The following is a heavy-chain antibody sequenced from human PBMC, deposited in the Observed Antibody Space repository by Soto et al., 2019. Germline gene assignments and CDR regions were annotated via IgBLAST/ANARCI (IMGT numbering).Heavy chain of an antibody. J-gene: IGHJ6*02. V-gene: IGHV3-7*05. CDR1: GFTFTSYW. CDR2: INQDGSEK. CDR3: ARGHAMGV. Sequence: EVQVVESGGGLVQPGGSLRLSCAASGFTFTSYWMTWVRQAPGKGLEWVANINQDGSEKYYVDSVKGRFTISRDNAKNSLYLQMNSPRAEDTALYHCARGHAMGVWGQGTTVTVSS.